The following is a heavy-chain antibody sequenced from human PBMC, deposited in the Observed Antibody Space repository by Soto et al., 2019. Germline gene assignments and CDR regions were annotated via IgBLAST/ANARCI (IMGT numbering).Heavy chain of an antibody. CDR3: ARDLPPVDY. J-gene: IGHJ4*02. CDR1: GYTFSSYH. CDR2: ISAYNGNT. V-gene: IGHV1-18*01. Sequence: QIQLVQSGAEVKKPGASVKVSCKASGYTFSSYHITWVRQAPGQGLEWMGWISAYNGNTNYAQNLQGRVTMTTDPSTSTADMELRSLGSDDTAVYYCARDLPPVDYWGQGTLVTVSS.